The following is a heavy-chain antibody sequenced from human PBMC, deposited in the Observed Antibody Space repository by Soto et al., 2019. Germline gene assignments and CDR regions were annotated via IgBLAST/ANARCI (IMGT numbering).Heavy chain of an antibody. D-gene: IGHD3-16*01. CDR3: AKDRRAGGNSAFYFGF. CDR1: GFKFSNYA. J-gene: IGHJ4*02. V-gene: IGHV3-23*01. Sequence: QSGGSLRLSCAASGFKFSNYALSWVRKAPGKGLEWVSLISATGGGTYYADSVKGRFTISRDNSHNTLYLQVHSLTAEDTAVYYCAKDRRAGGNSAFYFGFWGQGAQVTVSS. CDR2: ISATGGGT.